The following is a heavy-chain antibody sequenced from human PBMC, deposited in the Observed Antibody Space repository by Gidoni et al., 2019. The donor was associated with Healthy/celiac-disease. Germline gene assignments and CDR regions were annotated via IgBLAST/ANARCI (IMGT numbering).Heavy chain of an antibody. CDR3: ARELYSSSWYSAFDI. V-gene: IGHV1-69*08. CDR1: GGTFSSYT. J-gene: IGHJ3*02. D-gene: IGHD6-13*01. Sequence: QVQLVQSGAEVKKPGSSVKVSCKASGGTFSSYTISWVRQAPGQGLEWMGRIIPILGIANYAQKVQGRVTITADKATSTAYMELSSLRSEDTAVYYCARELYSSSWYSAFDIWGQGTMVTVSS. CDR2: IIPILGIA.